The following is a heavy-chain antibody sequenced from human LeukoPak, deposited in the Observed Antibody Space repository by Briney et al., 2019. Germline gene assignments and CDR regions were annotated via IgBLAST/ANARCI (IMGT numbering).Heavy chain of an antibody. D-gene: IGHD6-19*01. CDR1: GFTFSSYG. CDR3: ARDSSGLRLRGPTVLGLLDY. V-gene: IGHV3-30*02. Sequence: GGSLRLSCAASGFTFSSYGMHWVRQAPGKGLEWVAFIQFDGSNKYYADSVKGRFTISRDNSKNTLYLQMNSLRAEDTAVYYCARDSSGLRLRGPTVLGLLDYWGQGTLVTVSS. J-gene: IGHJ4*02. CDR2: IQFDGSNK.